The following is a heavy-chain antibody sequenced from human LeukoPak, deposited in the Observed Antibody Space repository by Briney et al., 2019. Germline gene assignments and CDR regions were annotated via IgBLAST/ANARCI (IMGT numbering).Heavy chain of an antibody. CDR1: GDSVSSNTAG. CDR3: ARFNWDDAFDI. Sequence: SQTLSLTCAISGDSVSSNTAGWNWIRQSPSRGLEWLGRTHYRSMWSSDYAVSVQSRITITPDTSKNQFSLQLNSVAPEDTAVYYCARFNWDDAFDIWGQGTMVTVSS. CDR2: THYRSMWSS. V-gene: IGHV6-1*01. J-gene: IGHJ3*02. D-gene: IGHD1-1*01.